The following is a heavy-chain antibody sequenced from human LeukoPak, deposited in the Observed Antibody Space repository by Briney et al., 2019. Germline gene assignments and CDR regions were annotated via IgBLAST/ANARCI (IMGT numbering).Heavy chain of an antibody. CDR2: IYYSGST. J-gene: IGHJ4*02. CDR1: GGSISSSSYY. Sequence: SETLSLTCTVSGGSISSSSYYWGWIRQPPGKGLEWFVCIYYSGSTFYNPSLKSRVTISVYTSKNQFSLKLISVTAADTAVYYCGRSDWPSYFDYWGQGTLVTVSS. CDR3: GRSDWPSYFDY. D-gene: IGHD2-21*02. V-gene: IGHV4-39*01.